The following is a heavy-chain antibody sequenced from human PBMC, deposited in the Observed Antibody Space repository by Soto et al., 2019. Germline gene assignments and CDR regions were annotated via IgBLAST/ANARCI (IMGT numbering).Heavy chain of an antibody. D-gene: IGHD3-10*01. J-gene: IGHJ6*02. Sequence: GGSLRLSSAASGFTLTTYAMSWVRQPPGKGLEWVSSMNGAGTSTSYADSVKGRFTTSRDNSKNTLFLEMNSLRAEDTAVYYCARGGAVHYHYGMDVWGQGTTVTVSS. CDR1: GFTLTTYA. CDR2: MNGAGTST. V-gene: IGHV3-23*01. CDR3: ARGGAVHYHYGMDV.